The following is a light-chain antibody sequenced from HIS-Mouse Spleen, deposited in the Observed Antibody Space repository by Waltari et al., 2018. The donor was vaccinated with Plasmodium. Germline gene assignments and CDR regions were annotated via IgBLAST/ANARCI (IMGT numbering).Light chain of an antibody. CDR2: DAS. J-gene: IGKJ4*01. CDR3: QQRSNWPRVLT. CDR1: QSVSSY. Sequence: EIVLTQYPATLSLSPAERATLSCRPSQSVSSYLAWYQQKPGQAPRLLIYDASNRATGIPARFSGSGSGTDFTLTISSLEPEDFAVYYCQQRSNWPRVLTFGGGTKVEIK. V-gene: IGKV3-11*01.